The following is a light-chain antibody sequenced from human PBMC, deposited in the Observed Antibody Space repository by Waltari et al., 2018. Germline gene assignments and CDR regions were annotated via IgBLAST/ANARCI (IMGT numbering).Light chain of an antibody. V-gene: IGLV2-23*01. Sequence: QSALTQPASVSGSPGQSITISCTGTSRDVGSHDFNLVSWYQQHPGKAPKRMIYEGNDRPSGVSSRFSGSKSCNTASLTISGLQAEDEADYYCCSYAGSDTWVFGGGTKLTVL. J-gene: IGLJ3*02. CDR1: SRDVGSHDFNL. CDR3: CSYAGSDTWV. CDR2: EGN.